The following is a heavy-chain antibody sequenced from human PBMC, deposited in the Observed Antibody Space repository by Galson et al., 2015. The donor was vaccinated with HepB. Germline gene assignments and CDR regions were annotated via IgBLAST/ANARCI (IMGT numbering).Heavy chain of an antibody. CDR3: ARVTVTGDISYYYYYYMDV. CDR2: IDWDDDK. V-gene: IGHV2-70*11. CDR1: GFSLSTSGMC. Sequence: PALVKPTQTLTLTCTFSGFSLSTSGMCVSWIRQPPGRALEWLARIDWDDDKYYSTSLKTRLTISKDTSKNQVVLTMTNMDPVDTATYYCARVTVTGDISYYYYYYMDVWGKGTTVTVSS. D-gene: IGHD4-17*01. J-gene: IGHJ6*03.